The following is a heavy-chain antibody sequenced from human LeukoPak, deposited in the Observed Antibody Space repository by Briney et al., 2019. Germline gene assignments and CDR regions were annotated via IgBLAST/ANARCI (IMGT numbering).Heavy chain of an antibody. CDR3: ARQGPYYYDSSDYWGYYFDY. CDR1: GGSISSYY. D-gene: IGHD3-22*01. Sequence: SETLSLTCTVSGGSISSYYWSWIPQPPGKGLEWIGYIYYSGSTNSNPSLKSRVTLSLATSKNQFSLRLSSVTAADTAVYYCARQGPYYYDSSDYWGYYFDYWGEGTLVTVSS. CDR2: IYYSGST. V-gene: IGHV4-59*08. J-gene: IGHJ4*02.